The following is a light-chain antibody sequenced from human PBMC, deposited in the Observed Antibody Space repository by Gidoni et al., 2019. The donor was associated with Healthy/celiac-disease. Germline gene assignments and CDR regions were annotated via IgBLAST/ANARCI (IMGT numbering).Light chain of an antibody. V-gene: IGKV1-9*01. CDR1: QGISSY. CDR3: QQLNSYPLT. Sequence: IQLTQSPSFLSASVGDRVTLTCRASQGISSYLAWYHQKPWKAPKLLIYAASTLQSGVPSRFSGSGYGTEFTLTISSLQPEDFATYYCQQLNSYPLTFGGGTKVEIK. J-gene: IGKJ4*01. CDR2: AAS.